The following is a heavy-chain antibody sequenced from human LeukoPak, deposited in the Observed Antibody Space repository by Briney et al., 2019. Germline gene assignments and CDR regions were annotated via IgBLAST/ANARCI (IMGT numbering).Heavy chain of an antibody. Sequence: GSSVKVSCKASGGTFSSYAISWVRQAPGQGLEWMGGIIPIFGTANYAQKFQGRVTITADKSTSTVYMELSRLRSEDTAVYYCARAGNYYDFWSGYYTPFDPWGQGTLVTVSS. J-gene: IGHJ5*02. CDR1: GGTFSSYA. D-gene: IGHD3-3*01. CDR3: ARAGNYYDFWSGYYTPFDP. V-gene: IGHV1-69*06. CDR2: IIPIFGTA.